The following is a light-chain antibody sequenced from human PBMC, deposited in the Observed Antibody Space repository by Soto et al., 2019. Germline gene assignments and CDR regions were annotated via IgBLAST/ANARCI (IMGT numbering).Light chain of an antibody. CDR1: QSVNSN. V-gene: IGKV3-15*01. CDR2: GAS. Sequence: EIVMTQSPATLSVSPGERATLSCRASQSVNSNLAWYQQKPGQAPRLLIYGASTRATGIPARFSGSGSGTEFTLTISRLQSEDFAVYYCQQHNNWPPYTFGQGTKLEIK. CDR3: QQHNNWPPYT. J-gene: IGKJ2*01.